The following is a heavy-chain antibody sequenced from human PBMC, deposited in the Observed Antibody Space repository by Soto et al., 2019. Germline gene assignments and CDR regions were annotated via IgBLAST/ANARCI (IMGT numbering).Heavy chain of an antibody. V-gene: IGHV1-2*02. D-gene: IGHD6-13*01. CDR1: GYTFTGYY. Sequence: ASVKVSCKASGYTFTGYYMHWVRQAPGQGLGWMGWINPNSGGTNYAQKFQGRVTMTRDTSISTAYMELSRLRSDDTAVYYCARDSSSWQTYYYYGMDVWGQGTTVTVSS. J-gene: IGHJ6*02. CDR3: ARDSSSWQTYYYYGMDV. CDR2: INPNSGGT.